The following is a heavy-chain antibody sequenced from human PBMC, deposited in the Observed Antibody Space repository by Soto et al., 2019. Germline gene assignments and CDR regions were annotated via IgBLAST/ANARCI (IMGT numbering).Heavy chain of an antibody. V-gene: IGHV1-3*01. Sequence: QIQLMQSGAEVKKPGASVKVSCKASGYTFTSYGIHWVRQAPGQRLEWTGWINAGKGNTKYSEKFQGRVTITRDTSASTAYLELSSLRSEDTAVYYCARDPNDSNAYYHHYYYGMDVWGQGTTVTVSS. CDR2: INAGKGNT. CDR3: ARDPNDSNAYYHHYYYGMDV. D-gene: IGHD3-22*01. J-gene: IGHJ6*02. CDR1: GYTFTSYG.